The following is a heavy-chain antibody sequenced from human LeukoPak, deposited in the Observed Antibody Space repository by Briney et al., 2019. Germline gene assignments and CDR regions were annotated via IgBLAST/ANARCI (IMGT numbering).Heavy chain of an antibody. CDR1: GGSISSGGYY. D-gene: IGHD3-10*01. J-gene: IGHJ3*02. V-gene: IGHV4-61*08. Sequence: NPSETLSLTCTVSGGSISSGGYYWSWIRQHPGKGLEWIGYIYYSGSTYYNPSLKSRVTISVDTSKNQFSLKLSSVTAADTAVYYCARDKAESVWFGELPDGRAFDIWGQGTMVTVSS. CDR2: IYYSGST. CDR3: ARDKAESVWFGELPDGRAFDI.